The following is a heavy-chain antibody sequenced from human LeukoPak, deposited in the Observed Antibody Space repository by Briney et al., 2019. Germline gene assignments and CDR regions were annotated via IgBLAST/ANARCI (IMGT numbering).Heavy chain of an antibody. D-gene: IGHD6-13*01. V-gene: IGHV1-69*05. CDR3: AREAAAGLDY. J-gene: IGHJ4*02. CDR1: GGTFISYA. Sequence: GASVKVSCKASGGTFISYAISWVRQAPGQGLEWMGGIIPIFGTADYAQKFQGRVTITTDESTSTAYMELSSLRSEDTAVYYCAREAAAGLDYWDQGTLVTVSS. CDR2: IIPIFGTA.